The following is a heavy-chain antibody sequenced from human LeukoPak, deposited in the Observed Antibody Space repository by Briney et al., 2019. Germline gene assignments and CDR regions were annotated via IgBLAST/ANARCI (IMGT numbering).Heavy chain of an antibody. Sequence: ASVKVSCKASGYTFTGYYIHWVRQAPGQGLEWMGWINPNTGGTSDAEKFQGRVTMTRHMLINTAYMEVNRLRSEDTAVYFCARQGGPEAGRLDYWGEGTLVTVSS. J-gene: IGHJ4*02. V-gene: IGHV1-2*02. CDR3: ARQGGPEAGRLDY. CDR1: GYTFTGYY. CDR2: INPNTGGT. D-gene: IGHD6-19*01.